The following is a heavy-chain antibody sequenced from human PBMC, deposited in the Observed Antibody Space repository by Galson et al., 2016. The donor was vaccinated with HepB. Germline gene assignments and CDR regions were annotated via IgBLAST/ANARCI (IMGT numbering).Heavy chain of an antibody. J-gene: IGHJ5*02. CDR2: IDYSGST. Sequence: TLSLTCTVSGDSISRSDFHWSWIRQPPGKALELMGYIDYSGSTFYSPSLTGRATMSIDTSINQFSLKLTSVTAADTAVYYCVRGLRKWFDPWGQGTLVTVSS. D-gene: IGHD1-14*01. CDR1: GDSISRSDFH. V-gene: IGHV4-30-4*01. CDR3: VRGLRKWFDP.